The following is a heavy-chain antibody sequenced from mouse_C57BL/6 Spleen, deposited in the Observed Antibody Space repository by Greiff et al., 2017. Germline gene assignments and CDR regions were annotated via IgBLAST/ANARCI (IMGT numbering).Heavy chain of an antibody. D-gene: IGHD2-3*01. V-gene: IGHV5-16*01. CDR3: ARDMGDGYDY. CDR2: INYDGSST. J-gene: IGHJ2*01. CDR1: GFTFSDYY. Sequence: EVQRVESEGGLVQPGSSMKLSCTASGFTFSDYYMAWVRQVPEKGLEWVANINYDGSSTYYLDSLKSRFIISRDNAKNILYLQMSSLKSEDTATYYCARDMGDGYDYWGQGTTLTVSS.